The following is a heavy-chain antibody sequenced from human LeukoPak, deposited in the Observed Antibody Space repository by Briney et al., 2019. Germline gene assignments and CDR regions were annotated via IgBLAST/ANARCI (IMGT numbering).Heavy chain of an antibody. D-gene: IGHD6-13*01. V-gene: IGHV1-18*01. Sequence: PSVKVSCKASGYIFANYGITWARQAPGRGLEWMGWISVYSDVSNYAQNFQGRLTMTTDTSTTTAYMELRSLRSDDTAVYFCARDFGLAATEAGYWGQGTLVTVSS. J-gene: IGHJ4*02. CDR1: GYIFANYG. CDR3: ARDFGLAATEAGY. CDR2: ISVYSDVS.